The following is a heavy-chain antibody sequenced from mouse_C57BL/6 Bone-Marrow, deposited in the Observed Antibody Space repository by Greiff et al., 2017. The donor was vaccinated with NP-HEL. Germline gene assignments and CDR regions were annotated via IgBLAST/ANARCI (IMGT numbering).Heavy chain of an antibody. CDR3: AREGGYYYGAWFAY. Sequence: VQLQQPGAELVKPGASVKMSCKASGYTFTSYWITWVKQRPGQGLAWIGDIYPGSGSTNYNEKFKSKATLTVDTSSSTAYMQLSSLTSEDSAVYYCAREGGYYYGAWFAYWGQGTLVTVSA. CDR1: GYTFTSYW. J-gene: IGHJ3*01. D-gene: IGHD1-1*01. V-gene: IGHV1-55*01. CDR2: IYPGSGST.